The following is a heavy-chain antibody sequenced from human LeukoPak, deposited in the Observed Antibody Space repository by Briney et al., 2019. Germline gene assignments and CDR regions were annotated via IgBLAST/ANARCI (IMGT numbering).Heavy chain of an antibody. J-gene: IGHJ4*02. CDR2: TYYRSKWYN. CDR3: VREGVGATMAN. CDR1: GDTVSNKNAA. V-gene: IGHV6-1*01. Sequence: PSQILSLTCAISGDTVSNKNAAWNWIRRSPSRGLEWLGRTYYRSKWYNDYAVSVKGRIDINPDTSKNQFSLQLNSVTPEDTAVYYCVREGVGATMANWGQGTLVTVSS. D-gene: IGHD1-26*01.